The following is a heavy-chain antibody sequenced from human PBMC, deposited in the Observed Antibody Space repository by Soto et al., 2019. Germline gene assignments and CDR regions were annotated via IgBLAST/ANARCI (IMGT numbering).Heavy chain of an antibody. CDR1: GGSINTFY. D-gene: IGHD5-12*01. J-gene: IGHJ4*02. CDR3: AREGSYSAYNFAHGIQLWSFDF. V-gene: IGHV4-4*07. CDR2: IFSSGST. Sequence: XETLALTCTVSGGSINTFYWSGVRQPSGKGLEWIGRIFSSGSTSFNPSLESRVAMSVDTSKNHFSLNLSSETAADMAVYYCAREGSYSAYNFAHGIQLWSFDFWGQGALVTVSS.